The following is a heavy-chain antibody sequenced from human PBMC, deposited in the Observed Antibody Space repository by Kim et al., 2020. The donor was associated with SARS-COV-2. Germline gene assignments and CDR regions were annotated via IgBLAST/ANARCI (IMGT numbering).Heavy chain of an antibody. CDR2: SSTYNDDT. D-gene: IGHD4-17*01. Sequence: ASVKVSCKTSGYPFSSSTICWVRQAPGQGLQWMGWSSTYNDDTTYAPTFQGRLTLTTDPSTNTAYMQLGNLRSDDTAVYYCVRSFTPDYHGKYFDSWGQGTLVTVSS. CDR1: GYPFSSST. J-gene: IGHJ4*02. CDR3: VRSFTPDYHGKYFDS. V-gene: IGHV1-18*01.